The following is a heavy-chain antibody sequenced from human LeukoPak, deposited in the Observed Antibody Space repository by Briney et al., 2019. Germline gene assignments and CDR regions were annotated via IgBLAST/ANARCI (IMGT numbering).Heavy chain of an antibody. J-gene: IGHJ4*02. V-gene: IGHV3-23*01. Sequence: GGSLRLSCAASRFTFSSYALSWVRQVPGKGLEWVSVISGSGETTYYADSVKGRFTISRDNSKNTLYLQMNSLRAEDTAVYYCATLPEWLRFASGWIDYWGQGTLVTVSS. CDR1: RFTFSSYA. CDR2: ISGSGETT. D-gene: IGHD5-12*01. CDR3: ATLPEWLRFASGWIDY.